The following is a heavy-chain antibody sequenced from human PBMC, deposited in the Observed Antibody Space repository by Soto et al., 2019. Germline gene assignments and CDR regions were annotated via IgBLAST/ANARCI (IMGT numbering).Heavy chain of an antibody. D-gene: IGHD2-15*01. Sequence: GGSLRLSCADSGFTFSSYAMHWVRQAPCKGLEWVAVISYDGSNKYYADSVKGRFTISRDNSKNTLYLQMNSLRAEDTAVYYCARDPYCSGGSCYSYGMDVWGQGTTVTVSS. CDR1: GFTFSSYA. V-gene: IGHV3-30-3*01. CDR3: ARDPYCSGGSCYSYGMDV. J-gene: IGHJ6*02. CDR2: ISYDGSNK.